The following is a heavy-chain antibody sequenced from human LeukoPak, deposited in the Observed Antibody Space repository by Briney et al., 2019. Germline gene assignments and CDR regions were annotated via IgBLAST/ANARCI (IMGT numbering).Heavy chain of an antibody. CDR1: GLTFSSYA. J-gene: IGHJ6*02. V-gene: IGHV3-23*01. CDR3: ARMNYYGMDV. CDR2: ISGSGGST. Sequence: GGSLRPSCAASGLTFSSYAMSWVRQAPGKGLEWVSAISGSGGSTYYADSVKGRFTISRDNSKNTLYLQMNSLRVEDTAVYYCARMNYYGMDVWGQGTTVTVSS.